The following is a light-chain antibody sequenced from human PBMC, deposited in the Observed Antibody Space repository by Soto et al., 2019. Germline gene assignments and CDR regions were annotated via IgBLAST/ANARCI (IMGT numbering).Light chain of an antibody. J-gene: IGLJ2*01. CDR3: SSYTRDRTII. CDR1: SSDVGGYNY. Sequence: QSALTQPASVSGSPGQSITFSCTGTSSDVGGYNYVCWYQHHPGKAPKLIIYDVTNRPSGVSNRFSGSKSGNTASLTISGLQAEDEADYYCSSYTRDRTIIFGGVTKLTVL. CDR2: DVT. V-gene: IGLV2-14*03.